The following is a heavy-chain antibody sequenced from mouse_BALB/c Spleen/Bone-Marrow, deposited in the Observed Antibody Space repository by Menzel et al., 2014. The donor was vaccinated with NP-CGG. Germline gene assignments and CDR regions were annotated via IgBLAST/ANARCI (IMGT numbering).Heavy chain of an antibody. V-gene: IGHV1S45*01. D-gene: IGHD1-3*01. CDR1: GYTFTNHH. J-gene: IGHJ3*01. CDR2: INPYNDYT. CDR3: AREKCGVWFPY. Sequence: VQLQQSGAELVRPGASVKISCKAFGYTFTNHHINWVKQRPGQGLDWIGYINPYNDYTSYNQKFKGKATLTVDKSSSTAYIEQSGLTSEDSAVCFFAREKCGVWFPYWGHGTLVTISA.